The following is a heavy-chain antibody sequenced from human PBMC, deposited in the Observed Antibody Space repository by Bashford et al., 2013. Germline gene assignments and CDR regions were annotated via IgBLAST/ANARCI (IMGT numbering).Heavy chain of an antibody. J-gene: IGHJ5*02. CDR1: GGSFSGYY. Sequence: SSETLSLTCAVYGGSFSGYYWSWIRQPPGKGLEWIGEINHSGSTNYNPSLKSRVTISVDTSKNQFSLKLSSVTAADTAVYYCARSRPTTNPTTLAGGWFDPWGQGTLVTVSS. CDR2: INHSGST. V-gene: IGHV4-34*01. D-gene: IGHD5-12*01. CDR3: ARSRPTTNPTTLAGGWFDP.